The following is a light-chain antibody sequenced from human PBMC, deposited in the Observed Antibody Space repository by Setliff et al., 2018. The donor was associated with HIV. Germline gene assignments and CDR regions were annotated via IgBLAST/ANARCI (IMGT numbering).Light chain of an antibody. CDR3: CSNTGSNTYV. J-gene: IGLJ1*01. CDR1: SSDVGRYSL. V-gene: IGLV2-23*01. CDR2: QAT. Sequence: ALTQPASVSGSPGQSITISCTGTSSDVGRYSLVSWYQQHPGKAPKLMIYQATKRPSGVSNRFSGSKSGNTASLTISGLQAEDEADYYCCSNTGSNTYVFGTGTKVTVL.